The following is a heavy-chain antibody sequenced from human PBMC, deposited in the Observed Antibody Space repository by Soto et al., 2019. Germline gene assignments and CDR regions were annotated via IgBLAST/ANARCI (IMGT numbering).Heavy chain of an antibody. D-gene: IGHD3-3*01. CDR2: IYHSGST. CDR3: ARGRDGPTYYDFWSGYYKGGYFDY. Sequence: SETLSLTCAVSGYSISSGYYWGWIRQPPGKGLEGIGSIYHSGSTYYTPYLKSRVTISVDTSKNQFSLKLSYVTAAETAVYYCARGRDGPTYYDFWSGYYKGGYFDYWGQGTLVTVS. J-gene: IGHJ4*02. V-gene: IGHV4-38-2*01. CDR1: GYSISSGYY.